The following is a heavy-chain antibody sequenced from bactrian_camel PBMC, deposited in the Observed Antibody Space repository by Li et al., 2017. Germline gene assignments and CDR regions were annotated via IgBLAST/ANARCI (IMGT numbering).Heavy chain of an antibody. CDR1: GFTFSYYW. Sequence: VQLVESGGGLVQPGGSLRLSCAASGFTFSYYWMYWVRQAPGKGLEWVSTITSGGDSTYYADSVKGRFTISADNAKNTLFLQMNSLKPEDTARYYCAADEAPWIERMTPGYWGQGTQVTVS. CDR3: AADEAPWIERMTPGY. V-gene: IGHV3S1*01. J-gene: IGHJ6*01. CDR2: ITSGGDST. D-gene: IGHD1*01.